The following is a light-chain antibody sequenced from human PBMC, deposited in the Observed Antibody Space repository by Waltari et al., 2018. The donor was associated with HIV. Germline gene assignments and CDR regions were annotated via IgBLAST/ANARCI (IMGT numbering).Light chain of an antibody. CDR3: QQRSSWPLT. CDR2: DAS. CDR1: QSVSSY. V-gene: IGKV3-11*01. Sequence: DIVLTQSPATLSLTPGERATLSCRASQSVSSYLAWYQQQPGQAPRLLIYDASNRATGIPARFSGSGSGTDFTLTISGLEPEDFAVYCCQQRSSWPLTFGGGTKVEIK. J-gene: IGKJ4*01.